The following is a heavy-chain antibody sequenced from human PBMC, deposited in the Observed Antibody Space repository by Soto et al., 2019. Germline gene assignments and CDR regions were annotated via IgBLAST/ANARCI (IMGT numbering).Heavy chain of an antibody. Sequence: QVQVVQSRAEVKKPGASVKVSCKTSGYTFTDYDINWVRQATGQGLEWMGWVSPGNGNAGYAPQFQGRVTMTSDTAISTVYMELSSLTSADTAVYFCEVTTGYWGQGTMGTVSS. V-gene: IGHV1-8*01. CDR1: GYTFTDYD. CDR3: EVTTGY. J-gene: IGHJ4*02. D-gene: IGHD2-21*02. CDR2: VSPGNGNA.